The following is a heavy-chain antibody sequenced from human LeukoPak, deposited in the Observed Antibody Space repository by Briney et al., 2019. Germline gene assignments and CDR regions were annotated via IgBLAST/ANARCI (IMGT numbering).Heavy chain of an antibody. CDR3: AKSRTDNDYVWGSLI. V-gene: IGHV3-30*18. D-gene: IGHD3-16*01. CDR2: ISNDGSNK. CDR1: GFTFSIYG. Sequence: GGSLRLSCAASGFTFSIYGMHWVRQAPGKGLEGVAVISNDGSNKYYADSVKGRFTISRDNSKNTLYLQMNSLRAEDTALYYGAKSRTDNDYVWGSLIWGQGTLVTVSS. J-gene: IGHJ4*02.